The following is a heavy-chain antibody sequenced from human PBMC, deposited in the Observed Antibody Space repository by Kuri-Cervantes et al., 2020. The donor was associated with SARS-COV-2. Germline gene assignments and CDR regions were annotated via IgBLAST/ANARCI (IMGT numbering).Heavy chain of an antibody. CDR1: GGSISSSSYY. CDR2: IYYSGST. V-gene: IGHV4-39*01. CDR3: ARQMMSSITIFGVVTTRNWFDP. D-gene: IGHD3-3*01. Sequence: GSLRLSCTVSGGSISSSSYYRGWIRQPPGKGLEWIGSIYYSGSTYYNPSLKSRVTISVDTSKNQFSLKLSSVTAADTAVYYCARQMMSSITIFGVVTTRNWFDPWGQGTLVTVSS. J-gene: IGHJ5*02.